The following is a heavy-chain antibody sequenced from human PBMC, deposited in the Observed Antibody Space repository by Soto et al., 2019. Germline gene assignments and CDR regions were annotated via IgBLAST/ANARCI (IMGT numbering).Heavy chain of an antibody. CDR1: GFTFSSYS. V-gene: IGHV3-21*01. CDR2: ISSSSSYI. D-gene: IGHD4-17*01. Sequence: EVQLVESGGGLVKPGGSLRLSCAASGFTFSSYSMNWVRQAPGKGLEWVSSISSSSSYIYYADSVKGRFTISRDNAKNSLYLQMNSLRAEDTAVYFCARAIYGDSPFDYWGQGTLVTVSS. CDR3: ARAIYGDSPFDY. J-gene: IGHJ4*02.